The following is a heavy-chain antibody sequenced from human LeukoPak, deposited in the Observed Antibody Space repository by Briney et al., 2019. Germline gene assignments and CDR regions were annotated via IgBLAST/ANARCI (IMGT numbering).Heavy chain of an antibody. V-gene: IGHV3-48*04. CDR1: GFTFSSYS. CDR3: ARGPMLELTYYFDY. J-gene: IGHJ4*02. CDR2: ISSSSSTI. D-gene: IGHD1-7*01. Sequence: PGGSLRLSCAASGFTFSSYSMNWVRQAPGKGLEWVSYISSSSSTIYYADSVKGRFTISRDNAKNSLYLQMNSLRAEDTAVYYCARGPMLELTYYFDYWGQGTLVTVSS.